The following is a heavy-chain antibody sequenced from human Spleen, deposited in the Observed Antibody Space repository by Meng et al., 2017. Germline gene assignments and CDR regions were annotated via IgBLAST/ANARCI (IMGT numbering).Heavy chain of an antibody. D-gene: IGHD6-19*01. Sequence: GGSLRLSCAASGLSLSGSAVYWVRQASGKGLEWVGHMRSKANNYATEYAASVRGRFTVSRDDSKNTAYLQMNSLKTEDTAVYYCTIYTSGHIWGQGTMVTVSS. CDR3: TIYTSGHI. CDR1: GLSLSGSA. J-gene: IGHJ3*02. CDR2: MRSKANNYAT. V-gene: IGHV3-73*01.